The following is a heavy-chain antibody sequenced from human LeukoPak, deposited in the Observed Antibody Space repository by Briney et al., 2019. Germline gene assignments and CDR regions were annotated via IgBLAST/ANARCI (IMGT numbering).Heavy chain of an antibody. D-gene: IGHD3-22*01. Sequence: SETLSLTCTVSGDSIINYYWSWIRQSPGKGLEWIGYIYYSGSTKYNPSLKSRVTISVDTSKNQFSLKLSSVTAADTAVYYCARTYYYDSSGYYADYYFDYWGQGTLVTVSS. CDR2: IYYSGST. CDR1: GDSIINYY. J-gene: IGHJ4*02. V-gene: IGHV4-59*08. CDR3: ARTYYYDSSGYYADYYFDY.